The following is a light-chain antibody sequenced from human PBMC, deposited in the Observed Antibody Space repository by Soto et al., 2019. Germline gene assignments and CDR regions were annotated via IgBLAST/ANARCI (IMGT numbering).Light chain of an antibody. V-gene: IGKV1-9*01. CDR1: QVISNY. Sequence: DIQLTQSPSFLSASVGDRVTIACRASQVISNYLVWYQQKPGKAPKLLIYAASTLQSGVPSRFSGSGSGTEFTLTISSLQPEDFATYYCQQLYSYPLTFGGGTKVEIK. J-gene: IGKJ4*01. CDR2: AAS. CDR3: QQLYSYPLT.